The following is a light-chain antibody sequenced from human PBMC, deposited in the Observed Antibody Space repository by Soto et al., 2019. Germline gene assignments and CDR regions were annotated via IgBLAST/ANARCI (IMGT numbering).Light chain of an antibody. Sequence: QSALTQPASVSGSPGQSITISCTGTSSDGGSYNRVSWYQPHPGKAPTLMIYEVNKRPSGVSNRFSGSKSGNTPSLTISWLQAEYEAEYYCFSSVGGPIWVFGGGTKLTVL. V-gene: IGLV2-23*02. CDR3: FSSVGGPIWV. J-gene: IGLJ3*02. CDR2: EVN. CDR1: SSDGGSYNR.